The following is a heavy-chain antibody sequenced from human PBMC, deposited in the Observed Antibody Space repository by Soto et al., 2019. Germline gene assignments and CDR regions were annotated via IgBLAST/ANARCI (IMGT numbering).Heavy chain of an antibody. D-gene: IGHD3-22*01. J-gene: IGHJ3*02. Sequence: LSLTCPVPGGSISSSSYYWGWIRQPPGKGLEWIGSIYYSGSTYYNPSLKSRVTISVDTSKNQFSLKLSSVTAADTAVYYCASAITMIVVVIRNDAFDIWGQGTMVTVSS. CDR1: GGSISSSSYY. V-gene: IGHV4-39*01. CDR3: ASAITMIVVVIRNDAFDI. CDR2: IYYSGST.